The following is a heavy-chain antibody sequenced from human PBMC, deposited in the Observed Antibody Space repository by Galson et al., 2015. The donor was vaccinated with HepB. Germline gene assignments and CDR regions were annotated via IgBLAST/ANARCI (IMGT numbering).Heavy chain of an antibody. CDR3: ARDDGVSAPFYYYYGMDV. CDR1: GFTFSSYS. V-gene: IGHV3-21*01. J-gene: IGHJ6*02. CDR2: ISSSSTYI. Sequence: SLRLSCAASGFTFSSYSMNWVRQAPGKGLEWVPSISSSSTYIYYADSVKGRFTISRDNAKNSLYLQMDSLRAEDTAVYHCARDDGVSAPFYYYYGMDVWGQGTTVTVSS.